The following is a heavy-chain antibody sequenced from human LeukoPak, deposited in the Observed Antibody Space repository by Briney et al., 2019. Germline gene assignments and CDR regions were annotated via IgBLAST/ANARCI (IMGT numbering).Heavy chain of an antibody. CDR3: ARDLAYSRLDY. Sequence: GGSLRLSCAVSGLTFSSSWMDWVRQAPGKGLEWVASINPDGNKKYSADSVKGRFTISRDNAENSLYLQMNSLRVEDTAFYYCARDLAYSRLDYGGKGMLVTVSS. V-gene: IGHV3-7*01. CDR2: INPDGNKK. D-gene: IGHD5-18*01. CDR1: GLTFSSSW. J-gene: IGHJ4*02.